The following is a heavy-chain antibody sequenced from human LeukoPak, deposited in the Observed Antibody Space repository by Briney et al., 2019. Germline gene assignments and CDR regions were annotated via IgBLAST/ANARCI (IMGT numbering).Heavy chain of an antibody. CDR1: GYTFTSYD. CDR2: MNPNSGNT. D-gene: IGHD6-13*01. CDR3: AKSLGESRSSSWPILD. J-gene: IGHJ4*02. V-gene: IGHV1-8*01. Sequence: ASVKVSCKASGYTFTSYDINWVRQATGQGLEWMGWMNPNSGNTGYAQKFQGRVTMTRNTSISTAYMELSSLRSEDTAVYYCAKSLGESRSSSWPILDWGQGTLVTVSS.